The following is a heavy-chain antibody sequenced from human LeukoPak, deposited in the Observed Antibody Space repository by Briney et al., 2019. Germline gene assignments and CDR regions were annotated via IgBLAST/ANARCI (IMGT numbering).Heavy chain of an antibody. J-gene: IGHJ4*02. D-gene: IGHD6-13*01. CDR3: ANTDTTWGVSSSWSGRFDY. Sequence: QPGRSLRLSCAASGFTFSSYGMHWVRQAPGKGLEWVAVISYDGSNKYYADFVKGRFTISRDNSKNTLYLQMNSLRPEDTAVYYCANTDTTWGVSSSWSGRFDYWGQGTLVTVSS. CDR2: ISYDGSNK. V-gene: IGHV3-30*18. CDR1: GFTFSSYG.